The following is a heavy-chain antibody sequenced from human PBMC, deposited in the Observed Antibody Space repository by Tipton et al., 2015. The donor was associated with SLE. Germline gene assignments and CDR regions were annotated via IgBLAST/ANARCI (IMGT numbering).Heavy chain of an antibody. CDR3: AKDNADFWSGYDAFDI. CDR2: ISYDGSDK. J-gene: IGHJ3*02. Sequence: SLRLSCAASGFSLIDNDMQWVRQAPGKGLEWPALISYDGSDKFYADSVKGRFTISRDSSNNAMYLQMNGLRAEDTAVYYCAKDNADFWSGYDAFDIWGQGTMVTVSS. V-gene: IGHV3-30*02. D-gene: IGHD3-3*01. CDR1: GFSLIDND.